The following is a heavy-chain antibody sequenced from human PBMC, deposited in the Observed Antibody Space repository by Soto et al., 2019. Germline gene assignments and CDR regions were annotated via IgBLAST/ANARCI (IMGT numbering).Heavy chain of an antibody. J-gene: IGHJ6*02. Sequence: PGGSLRLSCAASGFSFSTNGMHWVRQAPGKGLEWVAVIWYDGNNKYYADSVKGRFTIARDNSRNTLYLQMDSLRVDDTALYYCARGTGNYYYEMDVWGQGTMVTVSS. CDR1: GFSFSTNG. V-gene: IGHV3-33*01. CDR3: ARGTGNYYYEMDV. CDR2: IWYDGNNK.